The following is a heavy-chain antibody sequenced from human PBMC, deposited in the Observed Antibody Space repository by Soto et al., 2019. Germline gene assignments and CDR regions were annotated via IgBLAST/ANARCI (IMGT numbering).Heavy chain of an antibody. Sequence: ASVKVSCKASGYTFTNYAFHWVRQAPGQSLEWMGWINAGNGNTKYSQKFRDRDTITRDTSARTAYMELSSLRSEDTALYYCARDGAVSGNANFDYWGQGTLVTVSS. J-gene: IGHJ4*02. CDR2: INAGNGNT. CDR3: ARDGAVSGNANFDY. V-gene: IGHV1-3*01. CDR1: GYTFTNYA. D-gene: IGHD6-19*01.